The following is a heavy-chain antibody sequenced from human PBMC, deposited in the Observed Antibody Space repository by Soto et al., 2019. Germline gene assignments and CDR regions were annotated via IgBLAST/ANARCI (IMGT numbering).Heavy chain of an antibody. Sequence: PGGSLRLSCAASGFTFSSYAMSWVRQAPGKGLEWVSAISGSGGSTYYADSVKGRFTISRDNSKNTLYLQMNSLRAEDTAVYYCAKDSRFLWTRDYFDYWGQGTLVTVSS. CDR3: AKDSRFLWTRDYFDY. CDR1: GFTFSSYA. V-gene: IGHV3-23*01. CDR2: ISGSGGST. D-gene: IGHD3-10*01. J-gene: IGHJ4*02.